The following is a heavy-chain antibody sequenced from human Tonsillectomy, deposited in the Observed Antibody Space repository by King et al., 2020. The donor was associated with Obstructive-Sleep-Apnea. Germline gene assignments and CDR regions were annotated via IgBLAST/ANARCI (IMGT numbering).Heavy chain of an antibody. CDR2: TSYDGSNK. Sequence: VQLVESGGGVVQPGRSLRISCAASGFSFSNYAMHWVRQAPGKGLEWVAITSYDGSNKYYADSVKGRFTISRDNSKNTLYLQMHRLRVDDTALYYCARDTKIRGGYYGGDEYFQHWGKGTLVTVSS. CDR3: ARDTKIRGGYYGGDEYFQH. J-gene: IGHJ1*01. D-gene: IGHD3-22*01. V-gene: IGHV3-30*04. CDR1: GFSFSNYA.